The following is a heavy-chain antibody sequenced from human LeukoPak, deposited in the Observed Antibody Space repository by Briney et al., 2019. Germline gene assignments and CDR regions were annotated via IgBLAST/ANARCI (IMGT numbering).Heavy chain of an antibody. CDR1: GFSLTPSGVG. CDR3: AHRRLVFDF. J-gene: IGHJ4*02. D-gene: IGHD6-19*01. V-gene: IGHV2-5*02. Sequence: SGPTLVHPTPPLTLTFNFSGFSLTPSGVGGGWIRQPAGKALEWLALIYWDEDKRYSPSLKSRHTITKDTSKNQVVLTMATMDPVDTATYYCAHRRLVFDFWGQGTLVTVSS. CDR2: IYWDEDK.